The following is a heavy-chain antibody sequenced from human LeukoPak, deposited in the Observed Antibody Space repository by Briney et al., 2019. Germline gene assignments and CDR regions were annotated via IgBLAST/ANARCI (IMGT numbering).Heavy chain of an antibody. V-gene: IGHV3-7*01. CDR1: GFTFSGYW. J-gene: IGHJ4*02. Sequence: PGGSLRLSCAASGFTFSGYWMSWVRQTPGKGLEWVATIKQDGSEIYYVDSVKGRFTISRDNAENSLYLQMNSLRADDTAVYYCARDKIVGPTTLDYWGQGTLVTVSS. CDR2: IKQDGSEI. D-gene: IGHD1-26*01. CDR3: ARDKIVGPTTLDY.